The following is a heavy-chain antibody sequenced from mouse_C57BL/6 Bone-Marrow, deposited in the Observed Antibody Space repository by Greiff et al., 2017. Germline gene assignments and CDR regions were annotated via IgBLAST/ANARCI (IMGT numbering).Heavy chain of an antibody. CDR1: GFTFSSYA. CDR2: ISDGGSYT. Sequence: EVLLVESGGGLVKPGGSLKLSCAASGFTFSSYAMSWVRQTPEKRLEWVATISDGGSYTYYPDNVKGRFTISRDNAKNTRYLQMSHLKSEDTAMYYCAKVGTTYYYFDYWGQGTTVTVSS. V-gene: IGHV5-4*01. J-gene: IGHJ2*01. CDR3: AKVGTTYYYFDY. D-gene: IGHD5-5*01.